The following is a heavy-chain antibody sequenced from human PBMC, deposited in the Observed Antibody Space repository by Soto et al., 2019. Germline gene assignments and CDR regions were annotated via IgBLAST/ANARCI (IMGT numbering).Heavy chain of an antibody. CDR3: VSGSDFDY. CDR2: ISTYNGYT. Sequence: QVQLVQSGAEVKKPGASLMVSCKTSGYTFTSYGITWVRQAPGQGLEWMGWISTYNGYTDYPQKLQGRVTMTRDTSTSTAYMELRSLRSDDTAMYYCVSGSDFDYWGQGTLVTVSS. CDR1: GYTFTSYG. V-gene: IGHV1-18*01. J-gene: IGHJ4*02.